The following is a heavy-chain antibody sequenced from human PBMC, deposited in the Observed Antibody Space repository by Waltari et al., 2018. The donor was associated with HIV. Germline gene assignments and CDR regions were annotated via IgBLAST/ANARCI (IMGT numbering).Heavy chain of an antibody. V-gene: IGHV4-59*01. Sequence: QVQLQESGPGLVKPSETLSLTCTVSGGSISSYYWSWIRQPPGKGLEWIGYIYYSGSTNYNPSRKSRVTISVDTSKNQFSLKLSSVTAADTAVYYCARYKGEEDCSGGSCYWAISMGSENNWFDPWGQGTLVTVSS. CDR3: ARYKGEEDCSGGSCYWAISMGSENNWFDP. CDR2: IYYSGST. J-gene: IGHJ5*02. CDR1: GGSISSYY. D-gene: IGHD2-15*01.